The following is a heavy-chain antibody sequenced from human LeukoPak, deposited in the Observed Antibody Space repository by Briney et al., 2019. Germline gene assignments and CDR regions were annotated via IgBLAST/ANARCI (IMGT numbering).Heavy chain of an antibody. D-gene: IGHD3-10*01. J-gene: IGHJ4*02. CDR2: INHSGST. CDR1: GGSFSGYY. V-gene: IGHV4-34*01. Sequence: SETLSLTCAVYGGSFSGYYWSWIRQPPGKGLEWIGEINHSGSTNYNPSLKSRVTISVDTSKNQFSLKLSSVTAADTAVYYCARADGYYYGSGSYCDYWGQGTPVTVSP. CDR3: ARADGYYYGSGSYCDY.